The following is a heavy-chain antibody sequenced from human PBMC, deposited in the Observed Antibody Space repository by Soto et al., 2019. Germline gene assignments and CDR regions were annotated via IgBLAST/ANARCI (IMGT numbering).Heavy chain of an antibody. J-gene: IGHJ5*02. CDR3: ARGISSSPSPGLNWFDP. Sequence: KSSETLSLTGAVFGGSFSGYYCNWIRQPPRKGLEWIGSINYSRSTNYNPSLKNRVTISVDTSKYQFSLKLSSVTAADTAVYYCARGISSSPSPGLNWFDPWGQGTMVTVSS. CDR2: INYSRST. D-gene: IGHD6-6*01. V-gene: IGHV4-34*01. CDR1: GGSFSGYY.